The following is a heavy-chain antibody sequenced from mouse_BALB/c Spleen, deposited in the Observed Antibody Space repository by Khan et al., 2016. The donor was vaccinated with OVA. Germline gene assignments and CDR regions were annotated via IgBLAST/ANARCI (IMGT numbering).Heavy chain of an antibody. D-gene: IGHD2-13*01. V-gene: IGHV14-3*02. CDR1: GFNIKDTH. CDR2: IDPANDNS. Sequence: EVQLVESGAELVKPGASVKLSCTASGFNIKDTHMHWVKQRPEQGLEWIGWIDPANDNSKYDPRFQGKATITADTSSKTSYLHLSSLTSEDTAVYYCAPAVTGDYFDYWGQGTTLTVSS. CDR3: APAVTGDYFDY. J-gene: IGHJ2*01.